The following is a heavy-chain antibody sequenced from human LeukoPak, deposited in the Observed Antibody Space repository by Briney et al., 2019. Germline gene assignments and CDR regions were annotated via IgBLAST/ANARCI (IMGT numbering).Heavy chain of an antibody. CDR2: IYDSANT. D-gene: IGHD1-26*01. V-gene: IGHV4-39*01. CDR1: CGFTSSGGYY. J-gene: IGHJ5*02. Sequence: SETQSLTSTVSCGFTSSGGYYLGWARQPPGEGLEWIRTIYDSANTYYNPSLRGTITISVYTSKNQLSLKLSALPAADTAVYYCARHEYSGSYYGLSWFDPWGQGIPVTVSS. CDR3: ARHEYSGSYYGLSWFDP.